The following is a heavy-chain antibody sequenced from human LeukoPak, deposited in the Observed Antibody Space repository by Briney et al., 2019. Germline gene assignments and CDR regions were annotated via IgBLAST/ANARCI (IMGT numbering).Heavy chain of an antibody. CDR2: ISSSSYI. Sequence: PGGSLRLSCAASGFTFSSYSMNWVRRAPGKGLEWVSSISSSSYIYYADSVKGRFTISRDNAKNSLYPQMNSLRAEDTAVYYCARDLETIVVVPTSHFDYWGQGTLVTVSS. J-gene: IGHJ4*02. CDR3: ARDLETIVVVPTSHFDY. V-gene: IGHV3-21*01. D-gene: IGHD2-2*01. CDR1: GFTFSSYS.